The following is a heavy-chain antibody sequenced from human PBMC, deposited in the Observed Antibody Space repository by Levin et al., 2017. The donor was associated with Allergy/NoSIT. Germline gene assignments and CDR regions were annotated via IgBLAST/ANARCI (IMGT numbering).Heavy chain of an antibody. Sequence: GGSLRLSCVASGFTFSDSWMTWVRQPLDKGLEWVANIKPDGSEKFYAESVRGRFTISRDNAKNSLFLQMNYLGTDDAAVYFCARNTTVGGEAWGQGTLVTVSS. CDR2: IKPDGSEK. V-gene: IGHV3-7*03. J-gene: IGHJ5*02. D-gene: IGHD4-11*01. CDR3: ARNTTVGGEA. CDR1: GFTFSDSW.